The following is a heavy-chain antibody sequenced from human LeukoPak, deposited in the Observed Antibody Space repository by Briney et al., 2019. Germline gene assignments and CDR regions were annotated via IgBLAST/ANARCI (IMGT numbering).Heavy chain of an antibody. CDR3: ARVYYDSSGYLYYFDY. D-gene: IGHD3-22*01. J-gene: IGHJ4*02. CDR2: INHSGST. V-gene: IGHV4-34*01. CDR1: GGSFSGYY. Sequence: PSETLSLTCAVYGGSFSGYYWSWIRQPPGKGLEWIGEINHSGSTNYNPSLKSRVTISVDTSKNQFSLKLSSVTAAETAVYYCARVYYDSSGYLYYFDYWGQGTLVTVSS.